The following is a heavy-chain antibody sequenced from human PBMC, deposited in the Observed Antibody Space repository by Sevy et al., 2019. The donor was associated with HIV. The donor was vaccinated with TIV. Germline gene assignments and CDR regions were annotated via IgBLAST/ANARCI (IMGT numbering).Heavy chain of an antibody. CDR2: ISGSGGGT. J-gene: IGHJ4*02. D-gene: IGHD6-19*01. CDR3: ARYLHSGEKEDY. Sequence: GGSLRLSCAASGFTFSSYAMSWVRQAPGKGLEWVSAISGSGGGTYYAYSVKGRFTISRDNSKNTLYMQMNSLRAKDTAVYYCARYLHSGEKEDYWGQGTLVAVSS. V-gene: IGHV3-23*01. CDR1: GFTFSSYA.